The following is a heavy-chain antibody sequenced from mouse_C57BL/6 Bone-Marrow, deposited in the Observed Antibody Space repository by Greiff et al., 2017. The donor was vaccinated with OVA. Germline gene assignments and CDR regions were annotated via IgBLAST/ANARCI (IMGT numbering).Heavy chain of an antibody. Sequence: EVQLVESGPGLAKPSQTLSLTCSVTGYSITSDYWNWIRKFPGNKLEYMGYISYSGSTSYNPSLKSRISINRDTSKNQYYLQLYSVTSEDTSTYYCAIYGGYSDAMDYWGQGTSVTVSS. CDR1: GYSITSDY. J-gene: IGHJ4*01. CDR2: ISYSGST. CDR3: AIYGGYSDAMDY. D-gene: IGHD2-3*01. V-gene: IGHV3-8*01.